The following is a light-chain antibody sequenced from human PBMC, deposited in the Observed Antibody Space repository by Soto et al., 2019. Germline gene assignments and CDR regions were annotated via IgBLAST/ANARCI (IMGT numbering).Light chain of an antibody. Sequence: QSALTQPRSVSGSPGQSVTISCTGTSSDVGVYNYVSWYQQYPGKAPKIMIYDVSKRPSGVPDRFSGSKSDNTASLTISGLQAEDEADYYCCSYAGSYTFVLGIATKVTV. CDR1: SSDVGVYNY. J-gene: IGLJ1*01. CDR3: CSYAGSYTFV. CDR2: DVS. V-gene: IGLV2-11*01.